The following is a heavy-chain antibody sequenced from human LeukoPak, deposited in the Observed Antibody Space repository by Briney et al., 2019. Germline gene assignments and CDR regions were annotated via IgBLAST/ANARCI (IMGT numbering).Heavy chain of an antibody. Sequence: PGGSLRLSCTTSGFNFRAYWMAWVRQAPGKGLEWVSAISGSGGSTYYADSVKGRFTISRDNSKNTLYLQMNSLRAEDTAVYYCARSSGYSFFDYWGQGTLVTVSS. CDR1: GFNFRAYW. V-gene: IGHV3-23*01. J-gene: IGHJ4*02. CDR2: ISGSGGST. D-gene: IGHD3-3*01. CDR3: ARSSGYSFFDY.